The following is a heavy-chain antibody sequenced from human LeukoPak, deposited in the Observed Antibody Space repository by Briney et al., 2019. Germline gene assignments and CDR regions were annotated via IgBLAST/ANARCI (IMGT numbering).Heavy chain of an antibody. CDR2: INPNSGGT. CDR3: ARRGRYFYDSRFDS. Sequence: ASVHVSCKTSGYTFTGYYTHWVRQAPGQGLEWMRWINPNSGGTNYAQKFQGRVTMTKDTSISTAYMQLSRLTSDDTAVYYCARRGRYFYDSRFDSWGQGTLVTVSS. V-gene: IGHV1-2*02. D-gene: IGHD3-22*01. CDR1: GYTFTGYY. J-gene: IGHJ4*02.